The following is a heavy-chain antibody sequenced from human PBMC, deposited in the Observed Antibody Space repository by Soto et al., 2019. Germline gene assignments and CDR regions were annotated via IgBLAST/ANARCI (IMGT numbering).Heavy chain of an antibody. J-gene: IGHJ6*02. CDR2: VFYSGRT. D-gene: IGHD3-16*01. CDR1: GGSISSSRHY. Sequence: SETLSLTCTVPGGSISSSRHYWAWIRQPPGKGLEWIGSVFYSGRTYYNPSLKSRVTISVDTSKNQFSLNVSSVSAADTALYYCARLSFGYDMDVWGQGTTVTVSS. V-gene: IGHV4-39*01. CDR3: ARLSFGYDMDV.